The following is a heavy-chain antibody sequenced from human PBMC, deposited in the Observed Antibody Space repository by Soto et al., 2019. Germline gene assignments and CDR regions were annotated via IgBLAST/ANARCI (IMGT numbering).Heavy chain of an antibody. Sequence: QVQLVESGGGVVQPGRSLRLSCAASGFTFSSYGMHWVRQAPGKGLEWVAVIWYDGSNKYYADSVKGRFTISRDNSKNTLYLQMNSLSAEDTAVYYCARGYSGYDFSDYWGQGTLVTVSA. CDR1: GFTFSSYG. D-gene: IGHD5-12*01. V-gene: IGHV3-33*01. J-gene: IGHJ4*02. CDR3: ARGYSGYDFSDY. CDR2: IWYDGSNK.